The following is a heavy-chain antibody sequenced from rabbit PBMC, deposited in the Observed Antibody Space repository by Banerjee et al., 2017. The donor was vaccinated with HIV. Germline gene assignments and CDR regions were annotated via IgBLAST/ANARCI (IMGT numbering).Heavy chain of an antibody. Sequence: QEQLVESGGGLVQPGGSLKLSCKASAFDFSSGGVSWVRQAPGKGLEWIGIIYPITETTYYANWVNGRFTISSDNAQNTVDLQMNSLTAADTATYFCAREDVGGSVSLWGPGTLVTVS. CDR2: IYPITETT. CDR3: AREDVGGSVSL. V-gene: IGHV1S47*01. CDR1: AFDFSSGG. D-gene: IGHD1-1*01. J-gene: IGHJ4*01.